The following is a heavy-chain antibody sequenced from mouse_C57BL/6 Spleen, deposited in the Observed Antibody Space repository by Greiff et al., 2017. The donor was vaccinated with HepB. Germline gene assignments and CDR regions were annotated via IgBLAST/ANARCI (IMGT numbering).Heavy chain of an antibody. J-gene: IGHJ4*01. V-gene: IGHV5-17*01. CDR1: GFTFSDYG. Sequence: DVKLVESGGGLVKPGGSLKLSCAASGFTFSDYGMHWVRQAPEKGLEWVAYISSGSSTIYYADTVKGRFTISRDNAKNTLFLQMTSLRSEDTAMYYCARTVVAPYAMDYWGQGTSVTVSS. D-gene: IGHD1-1*01. CDR2: ISSGSSTI. CDR3: ARTVVAPYAMDY.